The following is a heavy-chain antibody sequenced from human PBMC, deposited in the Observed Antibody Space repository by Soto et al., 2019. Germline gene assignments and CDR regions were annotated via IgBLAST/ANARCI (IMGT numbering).Heavy chain of an antibody. CDR1: GDTVTNYG. V-gene: IGHV1-18*01. CDR3: ASASSIAVAGKER. D-gene: IGHD6-19*01. J-gene: IGHJ4*02. Sequence: QVQLVQSGGEVKKPGASVKVSCKASGDTVTNYGISWVRQAPGQGLEWMGWISFYNGHTNYAQKLQGRVTLTTDTSKSTAYMELRSLRSDGTAVYYCASASSIAVAGKERWGQGTLVTVSS. CDR2: ISFYNGHT.